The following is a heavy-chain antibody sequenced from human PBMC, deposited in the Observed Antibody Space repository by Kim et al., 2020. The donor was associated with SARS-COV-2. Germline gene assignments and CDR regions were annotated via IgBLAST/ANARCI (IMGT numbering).Heavy chain of an antibody. CDR2: IYSGGST. CDR1: GLTVSSNY. D-gene: IGHD3-10*01. J-gene: IGHJ3*02. Sequence: GGSLRLSCAASGLTVSSNYMNWVRQAPGKGLEWVSVIYSGGSTYYADSVKGRVTISRHNSKNTLYLQMNSLRAGDTAVYYCARAIWFGDAFDIWGQGTMV. V-gene: IGHV3-53*04. CDR3: ARAIWFGDAFDI.